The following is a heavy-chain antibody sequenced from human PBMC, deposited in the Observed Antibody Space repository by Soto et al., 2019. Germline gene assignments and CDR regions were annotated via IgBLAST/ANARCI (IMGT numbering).Heavy chain of an antibody. J-gene: IGHJ6*02. CDR3: ASLLYVWGSYRSKDYYYYGMDV. CDR1: GGTFSSYA. CDR2: ISAYNGNT. V-gene: IGHV1-18*01. Sequence: ASVKVSCKASGGTFSSYAISWVRQAPGQGLEWMGWISAYNGNTNYAQKLQGRVTMTTDTSTSTAYMELRSLRSDDTAVYYCASLLYVWGSYRSKDYYYYGMDVRGQGTPVTAP. D-gene: IGHD3-16*02.